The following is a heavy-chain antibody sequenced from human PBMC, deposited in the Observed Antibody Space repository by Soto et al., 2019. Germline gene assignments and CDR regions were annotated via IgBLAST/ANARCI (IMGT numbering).Heavy chain of an antibody. Sequence: PGGSLRLSCIASGFTFDDHAMHWVRQAPGKGLEWVSGISWNSGYIGCADSVKGRFTISRDNAKNSVHLQMNSLRAEDTAFYYCAKDIKWNLPAGYLDNWGQGTLVTAPQ. V-gene: IGHV3-9*01. CDR1: GFTFDDHA. D-gene: IGHD1-1*01. J-gene: IGHJ4*02. CDR2: ISWNSGYI. CDR3: AKDIKWNLPAGYLDN.